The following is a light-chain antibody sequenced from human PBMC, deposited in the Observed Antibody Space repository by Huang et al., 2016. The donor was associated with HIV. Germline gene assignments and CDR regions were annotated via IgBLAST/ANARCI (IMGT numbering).Light chain of an antibody. V-gene: IGKV3-15*01. Sequence: EIVMTQSPATLSVSPGERATLSCRASQRIGSTLAWYKRTPGQVPRLLIYGASPRATDIPARFSGSGSGTEFTLTITSLQSEDVAVYYCQQSNAWPWTFGQGTKVEVK. CDR2: GAS. CDR3: QQSNAWPWT. CDR1: QRIGST. J-gene: IGKJ1*01.